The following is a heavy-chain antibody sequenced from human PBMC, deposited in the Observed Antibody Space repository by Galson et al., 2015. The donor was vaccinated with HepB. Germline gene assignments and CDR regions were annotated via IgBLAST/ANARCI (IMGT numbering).Heavy chain of an antibody. CDR3: ARVHGTRGYLKPIDY. V-gene: IGHV3-30-3*01. Sequence: SLRLSCAASGFTFSSYAMHWVRQAPGKGLEWVAVISYDGSNKYYADSVKGRFTISRDNSKNTLYLQMNSLRAEDTAVYYCARVHGTRGYLKPIDYWGQGTLVTVSS. J-gene: IGHJ4*02. CDR1: GFTFSSYA. CDR2: ISYDGSNK. D-gene: IGHD2-15*01.